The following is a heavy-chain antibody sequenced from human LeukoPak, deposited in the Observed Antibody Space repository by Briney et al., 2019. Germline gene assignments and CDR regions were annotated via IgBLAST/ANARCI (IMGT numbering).Heavy chain of an antibody. D-gene: IGHD3-10*01. CDR2: I. Sequence: RSGGSLRLSCIASGFTFSSYAMSWVRQAPGKGLEWVSSIKGRFTISRDNSKNTLYLQINSLRAEDTAVYYCAKGGAVSSKSIIMVRGTRRYYYNMDVWGKGTTVTISS. CDR3: AKGGAVSSKSIIMVRGTRRYYYNMDV. V-gene: IGHV3-23*01. CDR1: GFTFSSYA. J-gene: IGHJ6*03.